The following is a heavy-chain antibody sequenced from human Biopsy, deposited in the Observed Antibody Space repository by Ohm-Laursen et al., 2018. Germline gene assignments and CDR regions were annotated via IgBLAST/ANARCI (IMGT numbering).Heavy chain of an antibody. CDR2: INTSGGST. CDR3: AKPADADGSQIYFDY. CDR1: VFTFCSYA. J-gene: IGHJ4*02. D-gene: IGHD2-2*01. Sequence: SLRLSCPASVFTFCSYAITWVRQAPRKGLAWVSVINTSGGSTHYTVSVKGRFTISRDNSKNTLYLCMNSLRAEDTAVYYCAKPADADGSQIYFDYWGQGTLVTVSS. V-gene: IGHV3-23*01.